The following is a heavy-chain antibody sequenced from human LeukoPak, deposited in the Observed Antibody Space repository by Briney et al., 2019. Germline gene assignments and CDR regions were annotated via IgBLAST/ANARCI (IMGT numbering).Heavy chain of an antibody. CDR1: GFAFNFYA. J-gene: IGHJ6*03. CDR2: IGGSGAST. D-gene: IGHD5-24*01. CDR3: ARDGYGNYFYIDV. Sequence: GGSLRLSCEASGFAFNFYAMSWVRQTPGKGLQWVSGIGGSGASTYYAESVKGRFTISRDNSKNTLALQMNSLTAEDTAVYYCARDGYGNYFYIDVWGKGTTVTVSS. V-gene: IGHV3-23*01.